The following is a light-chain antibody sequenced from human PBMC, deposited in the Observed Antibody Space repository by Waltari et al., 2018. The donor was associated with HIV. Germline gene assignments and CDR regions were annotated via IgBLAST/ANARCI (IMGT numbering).Light chain of an antibody. CDR2: GNS. J-gene: IGLJ1*01. CDR3: QSYDSSLEV. Sequence: QSVLTQPPSVSGAPGPRVTISCTGSSSNIGAGYDVHWYPQLPGTAPKLLIYGNSKRPSGVPDLFSGSKSGTSASLAITGLQAEDEADYYCQSYDSSLEVFGTGTKVTVL. V-gene: IGLV1-40*01. CDR1: SSNIGAGYD.